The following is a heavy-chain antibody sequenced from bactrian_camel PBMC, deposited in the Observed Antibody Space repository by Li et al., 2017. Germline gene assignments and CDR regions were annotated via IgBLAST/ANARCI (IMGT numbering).Heavy chain of an antibody. Sequence: HVQLVESGGDSVQPGGSLRLSCAASGFTFSSYYMSWFRQATGKAREGVAAISSSGRTIYTDSLKGRFTVSNENANNTLYLQMNSLRPEDTAMYYCAADGPRWSVINLWNADYEYKYWGQGTQVTVS. D-gene: IGHD8*01. CDR3: AADGPRWSVINLWNADYEYKY. V-gene: IGHV3S26*01. CDR1: GFTFSSYY. CDR2: ISSSGRT. J-gene: IGHJ4*01.